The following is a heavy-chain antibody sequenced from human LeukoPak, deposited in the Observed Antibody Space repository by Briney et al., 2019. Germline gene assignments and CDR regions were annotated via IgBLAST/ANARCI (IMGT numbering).Heavy chain of an antibody. CDR1: GFTFSSYA. D-gene: IGHD1-26*01. Sequence: PGGSLRLSCAVSGFTFSSYAMGWVRQAPGKGLEWVSGISGSGATTYYADSVKGRFTISRDDSKSTLYLQMNSLRAEDSALYYCARWFNSGNDWWFDPWGQGTLVTVSS. CDR2: ISGSGATT. CDR3: ARWFNSGNDWWFDP. J-gene: IGHJ5*02. V-gene: IGHV3-23*01.